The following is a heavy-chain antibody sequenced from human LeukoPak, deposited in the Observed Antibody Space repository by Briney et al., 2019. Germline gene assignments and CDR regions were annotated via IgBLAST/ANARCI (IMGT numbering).Heavy chain of an antibody. Sequence: GGSLRLSCAASGFTFSDYEMNWVRQAPGKGLEWLSYISSSGNTILYADSVKRRFTISRDNAKNSLYLQMNSLRAEDTAVYYCALENGNGYGYLDYWGQGTLVTVSS. CDR3: ALENGNGYGYLDY. CDR1: GFTFSDYE. J-gene: IGHJ4*02. D-gene: IGHD5-18*01. CDR2: ISSSGNTI. V-gene: IGHV3-48*03.